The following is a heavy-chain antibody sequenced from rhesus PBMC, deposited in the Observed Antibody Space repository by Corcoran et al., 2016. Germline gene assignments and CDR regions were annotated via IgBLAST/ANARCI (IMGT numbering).Heavy chain of an antibody. CDR3: ARGSGKYGLGY. V-gene: IGHV4-173*01. CDR1: GGSISSNY. J-gene: IGHJ4*01. D-gene: IGHD6-25*01. Sequence: QLQLQESGPGLVKPSETLSLTCAVSGGSISSNYCSWIRQPPGKGLEWIGRIPDSGGNTDYNPSIKRRVTISTDTSKNQFSLKLSTVTAADTAVYYCARGSGKYGLGYWGQGVLVTVSS. CDR2: IPDSGGNT.